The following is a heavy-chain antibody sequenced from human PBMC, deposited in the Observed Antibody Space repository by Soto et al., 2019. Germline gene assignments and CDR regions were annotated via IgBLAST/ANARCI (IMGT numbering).Heavy chain of an antibody. D-gene: IGHD3-3*01. CDR1: GGSFSGYY. CDR3: ARGGYYDFWSGYLRPLRY. Sequence: PSETLSFTCAVYGGSFSGYYWSWIRQPPGKGLEWIGEINHSGSTNYNPSLKSRVTISVDTSKNQFSLKLSSVTAADTAVYYCARGGYYDFWSGYLRPLRYWGQGTLVTVSS. J-gene: IGHJ4*02. V-gene: IGHV4-34*01. CDR2: INHSGST.